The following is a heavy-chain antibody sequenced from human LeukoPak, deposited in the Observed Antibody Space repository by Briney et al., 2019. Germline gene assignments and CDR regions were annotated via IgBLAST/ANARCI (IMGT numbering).Heavy chain of an antibody. CDR3: ARDDGFGTIFGVVLPT. V-gene: IGHV1-69*13. D-gene: IGHD3-3*01. J-gene: IGHJ5*02. CDR1: GGTFSSYA. Sequence: SVKVSRTASGGTFSSYAISWVRQAPGQGLEWMGGIIPIFGTANYAQKFQGRVTITADESTSTAYMELRSLRSDDTAVYYCARDDGFGTIFGVVLPTWGQGTLVAVSS. CDR2: IIPIFGTA.